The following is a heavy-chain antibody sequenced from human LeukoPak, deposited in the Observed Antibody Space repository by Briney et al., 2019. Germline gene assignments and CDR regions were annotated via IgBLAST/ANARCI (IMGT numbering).Heavy chain of an antibody. J-gene: IGHJ3*02. CDR1: GDSISSTTYY. CDR3: ASAIFVENAFDI. CDR2: IYYSGST. D-gene: IGHD3-3*01. Sequence: PSETLSLTCTVSGDSISSTTYYWGWIRQPPGKGLEWIGSIYYSGSTFYNPSLKSRVTISVDTSKSQFSLKLSSVTAADTAVYYCASAIFVENAFDIWGQGTMVTVSS. V-gene: IGHV4-39*07.